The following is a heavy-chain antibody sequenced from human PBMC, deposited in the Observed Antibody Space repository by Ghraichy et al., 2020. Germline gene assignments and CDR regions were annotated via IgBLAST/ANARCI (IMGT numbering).Heavy chain of an antibody. CDR3: AREYLGVVISHGWFDP. D-gene: IGHD3-22*01. CDR1: GYTFTSYG. CDR2: ISAYNGNT. Sequence: ASVKVSCKASGYTFTSYGISWVRQAPGQGLEWMGWISAYNGNTNYAQKLQGRVTMTTDTSTSTAYMELRSLRSDDTAVYYCAREYLGVVISHGWFDPWGQGTLVTVSS. V-gene: IGHV1-18*01. J-gene: IGHJ5*02.